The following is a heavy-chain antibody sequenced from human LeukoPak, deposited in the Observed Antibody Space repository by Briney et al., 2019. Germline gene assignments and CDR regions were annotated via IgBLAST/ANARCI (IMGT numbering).Heavy chain of an antibody. D-gene: IGHD3-10*01. V-gene: IGHV3-20*04. CDR2: INWNGGST. J-gene: IGHJ3*02. CDR1: GFSFDDYG. CDR3: ARDRYGSGDYAFDI. Sequence: GGSLRLSCATSGFSFDDYGMSWVRQAPGKGLEWVSGINWNGGSTGYADSVKGRFTISRDNAKNSLYLQMNSLRDEDTALYYCARDRYGSGDYAFDIWGQGTMVTVSS.